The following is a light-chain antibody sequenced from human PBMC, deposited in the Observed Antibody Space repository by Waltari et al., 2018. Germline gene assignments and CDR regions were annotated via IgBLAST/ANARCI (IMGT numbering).Light chain of an antibody. Sequence: QSALTQPASVSGSPGQSITISCTGTSSDVGGYNYVSWYQQHPGKAPKLLIYDVSKRPSGVSNRLSGSKSGNTASLTISVLQAEDEADYYCCSYAGSSTFVLGTGTKVTVL. J-gene: IGLJ1*01. CDR3: CSYAGSSTFV. CDR2: DVS. CDR1: SSDVGGYNY. V-gene: IGLV2-23*02.